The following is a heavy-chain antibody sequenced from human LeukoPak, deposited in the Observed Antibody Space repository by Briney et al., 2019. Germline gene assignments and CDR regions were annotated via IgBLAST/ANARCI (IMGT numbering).Heavy chain of an antibody. V-gene: IGHV1-46*01. D-gene: IGHD3-9*01. CDR3: ARDHATIGKYDY. Sequence: ASVKVSCKASGYPFSNYYMHWVRQAPGQGLEWMGTINPSGGSTTYAQKFQGRVTMTRDTSTRTVYMELRNLRSEDTAVYYCARDHATIGKYDYWGQGTLVTVSS. CDR1: GYPFSNYY. J-gene: IGHJ4*02. CDR2: INPSGGST.